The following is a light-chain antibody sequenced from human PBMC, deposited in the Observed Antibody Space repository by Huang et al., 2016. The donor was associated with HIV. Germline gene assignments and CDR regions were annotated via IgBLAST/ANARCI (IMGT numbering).Light chain of an antibody. CDR3: QQYSDWPPIT. CDR1: QRLDTL. J-gene: IGKJ5*01. CDR2: GTS. Sequence: EIVMTQSPATLSLSPGERATLSCRASQRLDTLLAWYQQAPGQAPRLLFSGTSVRAPGVPARFSASGSGTEFTLTISGVQSEDFGVYYCQQYSDWPPITFGQGTRLEI. V-gene: IGKV3-15*01.